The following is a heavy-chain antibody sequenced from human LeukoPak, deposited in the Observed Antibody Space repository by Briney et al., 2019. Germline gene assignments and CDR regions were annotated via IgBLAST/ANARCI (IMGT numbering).Heavy chain of an antibody. V-gene: IGHV3-48*02. J-gene: IGHJ4*02. D-gene: IGHD3-10*01. CDR3: ARYGSGTSYITNYFDY. Sequence: GGSLRLSCAASAFTFTSYSMNWVRQAPGKGLEWVSYISSDSRTIYYADSVKGRFTISRDNAKNSLYLQMKSLRDEDTAVYYCARYGSGTSYITNYFDYWGQGTLVTVSS. CDR2: ISSDSRTI. CDR1: AFTFTSYS.